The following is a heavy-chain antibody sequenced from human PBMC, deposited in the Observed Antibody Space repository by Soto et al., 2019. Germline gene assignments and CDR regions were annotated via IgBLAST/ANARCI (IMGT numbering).Heavy chain of an antibody. V-gene: IGHV4-59*01. Sequence: SETLSLTCTVSGGSISSYYWSWIRQPPGKGLEWIGYIYYSGSTNYNPSLKSRVTISVDTFKNQFSLKLSSVTAADMAVYYCARAEYSSSSYYYYMDVWGKGTTVTVSS. CDR1: GGSISSYY. CDR2: IYYSGST. D-gene: IGHD6-6*01. J-gene: IGHJ6*03. CDR3: ARAEYSSSSYYYYMDV.